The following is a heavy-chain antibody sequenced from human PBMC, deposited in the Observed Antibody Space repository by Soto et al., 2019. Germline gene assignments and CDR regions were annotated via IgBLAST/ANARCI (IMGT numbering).Heavy chain of an antibody. CDR3: ASSGRGRPRFESKEGSSTKY. V-gene: IGHV4-34*01. CDR2: INHSGST. Sequence: QVQLQQWGAGLLKPSETLSLTCAVYGGSFSGYYWSWIRQPPGKGLEWIGEINHSGSTNYNPSLKSRVTISVDPSKNQFSLKLSSVTAADTAVYYCASSGRGRPRFESKEGSSTKYWGQGTLVTVSS. CDR1: GGSFSGYY. J-gene: IGHJ4*02. D-gene: IGHD1-26*01.